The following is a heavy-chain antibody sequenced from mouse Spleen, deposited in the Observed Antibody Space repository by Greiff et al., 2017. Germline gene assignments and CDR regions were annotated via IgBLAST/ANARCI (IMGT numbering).Heavy chain of an antibody. V-gene: IGHV5-12-1*01. Sequence: EVMLVESGGGLVKPGGSLKLSCAASGFAFSSYDMSWVRQTPEKRLEWVAYISSGGGSTYYPDTVKGRFTISRDNAKNTLYLQMSSLKSEDTAMYYCARRDGYYVWFAYWGQGTLVTVSA. CDR2: ISSGGGST. CDR3: ARRDGYYVWFAY. CDR1: GFAFSSYD. D-gene: IGHD2-3*01. J-gene: IGHJ3*01.